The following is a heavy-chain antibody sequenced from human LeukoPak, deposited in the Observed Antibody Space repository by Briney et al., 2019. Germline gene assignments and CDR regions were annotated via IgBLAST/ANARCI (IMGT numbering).Heavy chain of an antibody. V-gene: IGHV3-48*03. CDR2: ISSSGSTI. CDR1: GFTFSSYE. Sequence: GGSLRLSCAASGFTFSSYEMNWVRQAPGKGLEWVSYISSSGSTIYYADSVKGRFTISRDNAKNSLCLQMNSLRAEDTAVYYCAREDTAMVGGPFDYWGQGTLVTVSS. J-gene: IGHJ4*02. D-gene: IGHD5-18*01. CDR3: AREDTAMVGGPFDY.